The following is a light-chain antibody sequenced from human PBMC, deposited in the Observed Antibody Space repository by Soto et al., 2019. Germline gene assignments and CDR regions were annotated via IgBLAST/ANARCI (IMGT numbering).Light chain of an antibody. CDR2: DAS. Sequence: DIQMTQSPSTLSGSVGDRVTITCRASQSISSWLAWYQQKPGKAAKLLIHDASSLESGDASRFSGSGSGTEYTLTTISLQPDDFPTYYCQLYNSYSAFGQGTTLQIK. J-gene: IGKJ2*01. V-gene: IGKV1-5*01. CDR3: QLYNSYSA. CDR1: QSISSW.